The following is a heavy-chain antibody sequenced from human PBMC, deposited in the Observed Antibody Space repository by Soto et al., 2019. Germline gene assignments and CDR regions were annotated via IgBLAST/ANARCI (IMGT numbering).Heavy chain of an antibody. D-gene: IGHD3-10*01. V-gene: IGHV4-34*01. CDR3: ARVSGIYYYGMDV. J-gene: IGHJ6*02. CDR2: INHSGST. Sequence: SETLSLTCAVFGGSFSGYYWSWIRQPPGKGLEWVGEINHSGSTNYNPSLKSRVTISVDTSKNQFSLKLSSVTAADTAVYYCARVSGIYYYGMDVWGQGTTVTV. CDR1: GGSFSGYY.